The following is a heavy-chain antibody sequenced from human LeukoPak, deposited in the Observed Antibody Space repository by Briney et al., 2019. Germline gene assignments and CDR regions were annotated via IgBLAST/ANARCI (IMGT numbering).Heavy chain of an antibody. D-gene: IGHD3-10*01. V-gene: IGHV3-11*05. CDR3: AKDGKKHHGTGDYDK. CDR1: GFTFSDYY. CDR2: ISSSSRYR. J-gene: IGHJ4*02. Sequence: PGGSLRLSCAVSGFTFSDYYMSWIRQAPGKGLEGVSYISSSSRYRNYADSVKGRFTISRDNAKNSLFLEMNSLRAEDTAVYYCAKDGKKHHGTGDYDKWGQGTLVTVPS.